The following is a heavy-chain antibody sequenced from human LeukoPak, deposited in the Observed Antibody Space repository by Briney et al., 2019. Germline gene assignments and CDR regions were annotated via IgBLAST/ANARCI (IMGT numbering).Heavy chain of an antibody. Sequence: SETLSLTCTVSGGSISSYYWSWIRQPPGKGLEWIGYIYYSGSTNYNPSLKSRVTISVDTSKNQFSLKLSSVTAADTAVYYCARGKPYYDFWSGYYANYYYYYMDVWGKGTTVTVSS. CDR2: IYYSGST. CDR3: ARGKPYYDFWSGYYANYYYYYMDV. CDR1: GGSISSYY. V-gene: IGHV4-59*01. D-gene: IGHD3-3*01. J-gene: IGHJ6*03.